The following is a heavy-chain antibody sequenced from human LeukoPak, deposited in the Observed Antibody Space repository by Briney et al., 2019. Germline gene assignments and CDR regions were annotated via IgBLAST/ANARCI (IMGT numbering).Heavy chain of an antibody. J-gene: IGHJ3*02. CDR2: INPNSGGT. D-gene: IGHD5-18*01. CDR1: GYTFTGYY. V-gene: IGHV1-2*02. Sequence: ASVKVSCKASGYTFTGYYMHWVRQAPGQGLEWMGWINPNSGGTNYAQKFQGRVTMTRDTSISTAYMELSRLRSDDTAVYYCASGLQLWLLGHDAFDIWGQGTMVTVSS. CDR3: ASGLQLWLLGHDAFDI.